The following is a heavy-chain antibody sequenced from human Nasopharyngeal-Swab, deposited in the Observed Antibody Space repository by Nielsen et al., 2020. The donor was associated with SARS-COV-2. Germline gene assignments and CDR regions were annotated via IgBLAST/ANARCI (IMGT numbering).Heavy chain of an antibody. Sequence: GESLKISCAASGFTFSSYGMYWVRQAPGKGLEWVAVISYDGSNKYYADSVKGRFTISRDNSKNTLYLQMNSLRAEDTAVYYYAKDRTILGYCSSTSCYAFDIWGQGTMVTVSS. CDR2: ISYDGSNK. CDR3: AKDRTILGYCSSTSCYAFDI. CDR1: GFTFSSYG. D-gene: IGHD2-2*01. J-gene: IGHJ3*02. V-gene: IGHV3-30*18.